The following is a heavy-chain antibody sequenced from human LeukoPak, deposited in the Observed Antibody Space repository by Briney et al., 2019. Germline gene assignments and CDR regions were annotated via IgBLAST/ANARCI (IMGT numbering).Heavy chain of an antibody. J-gene: IGHJ4*02. V-gene: IGHV3-48*03. CDR1: GFTFSSYE. Sequence: PGGSLRLSCAASGFTFSSYEMNWVRQAPGKGLEWVSYISSSGSTIYYADSVKGRFTISRDNVKNSLYLQMNSLRAEDTAVYYCARYHDYGDYGGQGTLVTVSS. CDR3: ARYHDYGDY. CDR2: ISSSGSTI.